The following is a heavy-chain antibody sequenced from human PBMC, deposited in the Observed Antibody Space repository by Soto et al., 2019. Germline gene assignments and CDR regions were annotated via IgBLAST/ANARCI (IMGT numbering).Heavy chain of an antibody. Sequence: QVQLVQSGAEVKKPGASVKVSCKASGYTFTSYDINWVRQATGQGLEWMGWMNPNSGNTGYAQKVQGRVTMTRNTSRSTAYMELSSLRAEDTAVYYCARERTGTAGVDVGGQGTTVTVSS. CDR1: GYTFTSYD. V-gene: IGHV1-8*01. CDR3: ARERTGTAGVDV. CDR2: MNPNSGNT. J-gene: IGHJ6*02. D-gene: IGHD1-1*01.